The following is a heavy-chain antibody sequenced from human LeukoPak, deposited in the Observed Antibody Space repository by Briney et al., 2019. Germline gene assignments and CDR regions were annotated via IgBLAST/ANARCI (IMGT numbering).Heavy chain of an antibody. Sequence: ETLSLTCAVSGDYISSGYYWGWIRQPPGKGLQWIGSIFQRGYSYYNPSLKSRVTISVDTSRNQFSLKLSSVTAADTAVYYCAGDKETTGNGRPNWFDPWGQGTLVTVSS. CDR1: GDYISSGYY. V-gene: IGHV4-38-2*01. CDR3: AGDKETTGNGRPNWFDP. CDR2: IFQRGYS. J-gene: IGHJ5*02. D-gene: IGHD1-1*01.